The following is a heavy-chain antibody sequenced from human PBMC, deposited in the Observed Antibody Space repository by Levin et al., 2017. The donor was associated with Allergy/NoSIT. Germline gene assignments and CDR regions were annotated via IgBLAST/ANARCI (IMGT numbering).Heavy chain of an antibody. CDR2: INPSGGST. CDR3: ARSSVRSRVIAAQYFQH. D-gene: IGHD6-13*01. Sequence: ASVKVSCKASGYTFTSYYMHWVRQAPGQGLEWMGIINPSGGSTSYAQKFQGRVTMTRDTSTSTVYMELSSLRSEDTAVYYCARSSVRSRVIAAQYFQHWGQGTLVTVSS. CDR1: GYTFTSYY. J-gene: IGHJ1*01. V-gene: IGHV1-46*01.